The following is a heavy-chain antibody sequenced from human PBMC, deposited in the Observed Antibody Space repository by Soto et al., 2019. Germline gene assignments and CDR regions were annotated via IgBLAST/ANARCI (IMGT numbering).Heavy chain of an antibody. Sequence: PSETLSLTCTVSGGSISSGGYYWSWIRQHPGKGLEWIGYIYYSGSTYYNPSLKGRVTISVDTSKNQFSLKLSSVTAADTAVYYCARDSYGDYYYYYGMDVWGQGTTVTVSS. V-gene: IGHV4-31*03. D-gene: IGHD4-17*01. CDR3: ARDSYGDYYYYYGMDV. J-gene: IGHJ6*02. CDR2: IYYSGST. CDR1: GGSISSGGYY.